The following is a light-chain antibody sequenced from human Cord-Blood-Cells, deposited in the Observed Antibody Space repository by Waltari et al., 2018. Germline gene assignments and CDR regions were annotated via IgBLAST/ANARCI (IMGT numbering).Light chain of an antibody. CDR1: QSVLYSSNNKNY. Sequence: DIVMTQSPDSLAVSLGERAPINCKSSQSVLYSSNNKNYLAWYQQKPGQPPKLLIYWASTRESGVPDRFSGSGSGTDFTLTISSLLAEDVAVYYCQQYYSTPWTFGQGP. CDR3: QQYYSTPWT. CDR2: WAS. J-gene: IGKJ1*01. V-gene: IGKV4-1*01.